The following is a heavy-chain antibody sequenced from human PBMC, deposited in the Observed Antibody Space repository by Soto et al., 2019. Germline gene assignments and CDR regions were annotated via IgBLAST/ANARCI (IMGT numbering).Heavy chain of an antibody. CDR1: DSISTYY. V-gene: IGHV4-59*01. D-gene: IGHD1-26*01. Sequence: PSETLSLTCTVDSISTYYWNWIRQTPGKGLEWIGYIYYLGRTNYNRSLKSRVTISIDMSKNQFSLRLNSVTAADTAVYYCARDPVGAIHFDYWGQGALVTVSS. CDR3: ARDPVGAIHFDY. CDR2: IYYLGRT. J-gene: IGHJ4*02.